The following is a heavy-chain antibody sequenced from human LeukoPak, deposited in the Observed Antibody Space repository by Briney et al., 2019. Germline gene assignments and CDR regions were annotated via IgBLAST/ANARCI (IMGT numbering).Heavy chain of an antibody. CDR1: GYRFTMFW. CDR3: ARGMVPLEAFDY. Sequence: GESLKISCQASGYRFTMFWIGWVRQMPGKGLEWMGIIYPGDSDTRYSPSFQGQVTISADKSISTAYLQWSSLKASDTAMYYCARGMVPLEAFDYWGQGTLVTVSS. D-gene: IGHD3-10*01. CDR2: IYPGDSDT. V-gene: IGHV5-51*01. J-gene: IGHJ4*02.